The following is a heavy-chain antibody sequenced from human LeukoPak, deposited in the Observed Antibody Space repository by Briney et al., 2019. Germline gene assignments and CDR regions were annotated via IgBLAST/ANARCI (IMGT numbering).Heavy chain of an antibody. CDR3: ARGQKTAFDY. D-gene: IGHD2-21*02. V-gene: IGHV6-1*01. CDR2: TYYRSKWYN. Sequence: SQTLSLTCAISGDSVSSNSAAWNWIRQSPSRGLEWLGRTYYRSKWYNDYAPSVKSRITVNLDTSKMELSLQLKSVTPEDTAVYYCARGQKTAFDYWGQGTLVTVSS. CDR1: GDSVSSNSAA. J-gene: IGHJ4*02.